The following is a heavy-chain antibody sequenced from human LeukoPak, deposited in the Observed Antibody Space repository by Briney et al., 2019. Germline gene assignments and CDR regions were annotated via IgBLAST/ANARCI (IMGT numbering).Heavy chain of an antibody. D-gene: IGHD1-26*01. J-gene: IGHJ6*02. Sequence: SETLSLTCTASGVSISTYYWSWIRQSPGKGLDWIGYIHDTGSTNYNPSLKSRVSISVDRSKSQSSLHLSSVTAADTAVYFCARVEPYSYYFGMDVWGRGTTVTVSS. CDR3: ARVEPYSYYFGMDV. V-gene: IGHV4-59*08. CDR2: IHDTGST. CDR1: GVSISTYY.